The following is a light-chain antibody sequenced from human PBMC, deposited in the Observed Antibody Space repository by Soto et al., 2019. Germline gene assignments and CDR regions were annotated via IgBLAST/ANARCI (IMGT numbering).Light chain of an antibody. J-gene: IGKJ1*01. Sequence: ELVITHSPATLTMSPGERATLSCRASQSVGGNLAWYQQRPGQAPRLLIYGASTGATGVPARFSGSGSGTEFTLTISSLQSEDFAVYYCHQYNNWPRTFGQGTKVDIK. V-gene: IGKV3-15*01. CDR2: GAS. CDR3: HQYNNWPRT. CDR1: QSVGGN.